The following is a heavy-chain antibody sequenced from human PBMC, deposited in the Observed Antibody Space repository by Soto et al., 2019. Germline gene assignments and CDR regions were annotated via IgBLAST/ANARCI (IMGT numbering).Heavy chain of an antibody. CDR1: GFTFTSYD. J-gene: IGHJ6*02. CDR2: ILHDGSAE. D-gene: IGHD4-4*01. V-gene: IGHV3-30*03. Sequence: QVQLVESGGGVVQPGRSLRLSCAASGFTFTSYDMHWVRQAPGKGLEWMALILHDGSAEYCADSVKGRFTISRDNSKSTLYLQMNSLRAEDTAVYYCARSRDGYSFYFYYGMDVWGQGTTVTVSS. CDR3: ARSRDGYSFYFYYGMDV.